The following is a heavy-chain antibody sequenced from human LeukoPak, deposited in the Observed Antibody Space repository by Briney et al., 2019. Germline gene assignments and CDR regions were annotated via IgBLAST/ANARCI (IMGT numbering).Heavy chain of an antibody. D-gene: IGHD6-19*01. CDR1: GYSFTSYW. J-gene: IGHJ6*03. CDR3: ARQSRYSSGWTDYYYYYMDV. CDR2: IYPGDSDT. Sequence: GESLKISCKGSGYSFTSYWIGWVRQMPGKGLEWMRIIYPGDSDTRYSPSFQGQVTISADKSISTAYLQWSSLKASDTAMYYCARQSRYSSGWTDYYYYYMDVWGKGTTVTISS. V-gene: IGHV5-51*01.